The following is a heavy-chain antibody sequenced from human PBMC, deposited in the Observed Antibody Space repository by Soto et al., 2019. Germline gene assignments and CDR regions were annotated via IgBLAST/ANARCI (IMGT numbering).Heavy chain of an antibody. D-gene: IGHD6-19*01. CDR1: GVAFSFYS. J-gene: IGHJ4*02. CDR3: AKDRCDFTSGWEYLDF. CDR2: ISGNGATT. Sequence: EVALLESGGGLVQPGGSLRLSCEVSGVAFSFYSMSWVRQAPGKGLEWVASISGNGATTYYAASGKGRFTFSRDNSKNTVDLQMNSMRGDATAVYYCAKDRCDFTSGWEYLDFWGQGPLVTVSS. V-gene: IGHV3-23*01.